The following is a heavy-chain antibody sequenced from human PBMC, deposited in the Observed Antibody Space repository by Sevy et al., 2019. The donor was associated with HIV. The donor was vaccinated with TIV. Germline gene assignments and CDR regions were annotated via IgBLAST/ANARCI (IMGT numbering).Heavy chain of an antibody. Sequence: ASVKVSCKASGYTFTSYGISWVRQAPGQGLEWMGWISAYNGNTNYAQKLQGRVTMTTDTSTSTAYMELRSLRSDDTAVYYCARYYDSSGYYYGKGPHYYYGMDVWGQGTTVTVSS. D-gene: IGHD3-22*01. CDR3: ARYYDSSGYYYGKGPHYYYGMDV. CDR2: ISAYNGNT. CDR1: GYTFTSYG. J-gene: IGHJ6*02. V-gene: IGHV1-18*01.